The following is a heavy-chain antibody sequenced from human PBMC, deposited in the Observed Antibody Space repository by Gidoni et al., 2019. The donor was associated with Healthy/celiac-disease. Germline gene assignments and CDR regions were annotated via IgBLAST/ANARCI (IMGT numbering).Heavy chain of an antibody. V-gene: IGHV3-33*01. J-gene: IGHJ6*02. CDR2: IWYDGSNK. D-gene: IGHD3-3*01. CDR1: GFTFRSYG. CDR3: ARDRITIFGVVTRSEYYYYGMDV. Sequence: QVQLVESGGGVVQPGRSLRLSCAASGFTFRSYGMPWVRQAPGKGLEWVAVIWYDGSNKYYADSVKGRFTISRDNSKNTLYLQMNSLRAEDTAVYYCARDRITIFGVVTRSEYYYYGMDVWGQGTTVTVSS.